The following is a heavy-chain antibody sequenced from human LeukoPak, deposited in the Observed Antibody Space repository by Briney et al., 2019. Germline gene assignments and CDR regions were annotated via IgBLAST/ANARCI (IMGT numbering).Heavy chain of an antibody. Sequence: SETLSLTCAVYGGSFSGYYWSWIRQPPGKGLEWIGEINHSGSTYYNPSLKSRVTISVDTSKNQFSLKLSSVTAADTAVHYCAKTKDRPGCYYDYWGQGTLVTVSS. D-gene: IGHD2-15*01. J-gene: IGHJ4*02. V-gene: IGHV4-34*01. CDR3: AKTKDRPGCYYDY. CDR1: GGSFSGYY. CDR2: INHSGST.